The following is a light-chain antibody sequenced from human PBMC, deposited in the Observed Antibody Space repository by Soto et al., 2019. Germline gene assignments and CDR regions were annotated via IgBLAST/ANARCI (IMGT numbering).Light chain of an antibody. CDR2: EIS. Sequence: QSVLTQPASVSGSPGQSITISCTGTSSDVGAYKYVSWYQQHPGKAPKLLIYEISYRPSGVSNRFSGSKSGNTASLTISGLQADDDADYYCSSYASSNTYVFGTGTKVTV. CDR3: SSYASSNTYV. CDR1: SSDVGAYKY. V-gene: IGLV2-14*01. J-gene: IGLJ1*01.